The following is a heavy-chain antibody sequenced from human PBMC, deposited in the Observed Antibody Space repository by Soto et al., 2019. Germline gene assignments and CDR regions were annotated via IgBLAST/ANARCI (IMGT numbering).Heavy chain of an antibody. D-gene: IGHD3-3*01. CDR3: TTLRYYDFWSGYYRYYYYYMDV. J-gene: IGHJ6*03. CDR2: INTKTDGGTA. V-gene: IGHV3-15*01. CDR1: GFTFSGSA. Sequence: PGGSLRLSCAASGFTFSGSAMHWVRQASGKGLEWVGRINTKTDGGTADYAAPVKGTFTISRDDSKNTLYLQMNSLKTEDTAVYYCTTLRYYDFWSGYYRYYYYYMDVWGKGTTVTVSS.